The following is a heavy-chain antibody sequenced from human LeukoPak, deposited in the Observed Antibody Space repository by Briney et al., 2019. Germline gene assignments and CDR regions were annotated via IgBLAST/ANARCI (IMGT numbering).Heavy chain of an antibody. CDR1: GGSISSYY. D-gene: IGHD2-2*01. CDR3: ARSDCSSTSCPPGY. Sequence: PSETLSLTCTVSGGSISSYYWSWIRQPPGKGLEWIGYIYYSGSTNYNPSLKSRVTISVDTSKNQFSLKLSSVTAADTAVYYCARSDCSSTSCPPGYWGQGTLVTVSS. V-gene: IGHV4-59*01. CDR2: IYYSGST. J-gene: IGHJ4*02.